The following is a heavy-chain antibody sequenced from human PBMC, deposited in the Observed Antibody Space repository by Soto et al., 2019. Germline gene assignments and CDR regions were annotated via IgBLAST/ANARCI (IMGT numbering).Heavy chain of an antibody. Sequence: SETLSLTCTVSGGSISGYYWSWIRQPPGKGLEWIGEINHSGSPNYNPSLKSRVTISVDTSKNQFSLKLSSVTAADTAVYYCARRAIQSAAFQHWGQGTLVTVSS. CDR3: ARRAIQSAAFQH. CDR1: GGSISGYY. CDR2: INHSGSP. J-gene: IGHJ1*01. V-gene: IGHV4-34*01. D-gene: IGHD3-3*01.